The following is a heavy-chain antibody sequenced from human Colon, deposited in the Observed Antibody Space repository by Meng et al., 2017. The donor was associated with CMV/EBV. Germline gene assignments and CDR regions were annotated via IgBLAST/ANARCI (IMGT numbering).Heavy chain of an antibody. D-gene: IGHD2-2*02. CDR1: GFTFSSYW. CDR2: INSDGSST. Sequence: GGSLRLSCAASGFTFSSYWMHWVRQAPGKGLVWVSRINSDGSSTSYADSVKGRFTISRDNAKNTLYLQMNSLRAEDTAVHYCRSSRYCSSTSCYTGTSDAFDIWGQGTMVTVSS. V-gene: IGHV3-74*01. J-gene: IGHJ3*02. CDR3: RSSRYCSSTSCYTGTSDAFDI.